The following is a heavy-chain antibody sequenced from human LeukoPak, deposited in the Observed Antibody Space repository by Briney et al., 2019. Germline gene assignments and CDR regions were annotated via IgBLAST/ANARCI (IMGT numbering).Heavy chain of an antibody. Sequence: GGSLRLSCAASGFTFSDYYMSWIRQAPGKGLEWVSYISSSGSTICYADSVKGRFTISRDNAKNSLYLQMNSLRAEDTAVYYCARDRSSGWYGRFDPWGQGTLVTVSS. CDR1: GFTFSDYY. CDR2: ISSSGSTI. J-gene: IGHJ5*02. D-gene: IGHD6-19*01. CDR3: ARDRSSGWYGRFDP. V-gene: IGHV3-11*01.